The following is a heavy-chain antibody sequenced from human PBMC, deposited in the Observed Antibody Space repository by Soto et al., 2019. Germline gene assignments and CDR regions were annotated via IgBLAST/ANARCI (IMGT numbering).Heavy chain of an antibody. Sequence: ASVKVSCKASGYTFTSYGISWVRQAPGQGLEWMGWISAYNGNTNYAQKLQGRVTMTTDTSTSTAYMELRSLRSDDTAVYYCALTTGGYGDYFGDAFDIWGQGTMVTVSS. V-gene: IGHV1-18*01. CDR1: GYTFTSYG. J-gene: IGHJ3*02. CDR2: ISAYNGNT. CDR3: ALTTGGYGDYFGDAFDI. D-gene: IGHD4-17*01.